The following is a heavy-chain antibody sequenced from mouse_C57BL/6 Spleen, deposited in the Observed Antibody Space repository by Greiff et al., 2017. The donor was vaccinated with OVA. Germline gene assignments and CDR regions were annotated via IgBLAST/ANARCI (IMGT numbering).Heavy chain of an antibody. Sequence: VKLMESGAELVRPGASVKLSCKASGYTFTDYYINWVKQRPGQGLEWIARIYPGSGNTYYNEKFKGKATLTAEKSSSTAYMQLSSLTSEDSAVYFCARLAAYWGQGTLVTVSA. CDR3: ARLAAY. D-gene: IGHD6-1*01. CDR2: IYPGSGNT. V-gene: IGHV1-76*01. J-gene: IGHJ3*01. CDR1: GYTFTDYY.